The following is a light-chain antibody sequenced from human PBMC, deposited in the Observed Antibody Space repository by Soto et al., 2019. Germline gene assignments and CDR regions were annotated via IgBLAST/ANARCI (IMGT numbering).Light chain of an antibody. CDR3: QQYNRAPRT. V-gene: IGKV3-20*01. CDR1: QSVSSSY. Sequence: EIVLTQSPGTLSLSPGERATLSCRASQSVSSSYLAWYQQKPGQAPRLLIYGASSRATGIPDTFSGSGSGTDFALTISRLEPEDFAVYYCQQYNRAPRTFGQGTKVEIK. CDR2: GAS. J-gene: IGKJ1*01.